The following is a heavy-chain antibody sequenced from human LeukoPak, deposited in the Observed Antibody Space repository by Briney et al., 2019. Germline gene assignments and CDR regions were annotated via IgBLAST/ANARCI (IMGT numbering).Heavy chain of an antibody. J-gene: IGHJ5*02. CDR1: GGTFSSYA. CDR2: IIPIFGTA. CDR3: ARGPPPYCTNGVCYGGNWFDP. V-gene: IGHV1-69*05. D-gene: IGHD2-8*01. Sequence: GASVKVSCKASGGTFSSYAMSWVRQAPGQGLEWMGGIIPIFGTANYAQKFQGRVTITTDESTSTAYMELSSLRSEDTAVYYCARGPPPYCTNGVCYGGNWFDPWGQGTLVTVSS.